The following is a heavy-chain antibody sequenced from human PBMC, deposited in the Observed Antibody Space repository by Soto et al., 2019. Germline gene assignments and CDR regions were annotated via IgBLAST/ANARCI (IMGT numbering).Heavy chain of an antibody. Sequence: EVQLVESGGGLVQPGRSLRLSCAASGFTFDDYAMHWVRQAPGKGLEWVSGISWNSGSIGYADSVKGRFTISRDNAKNSLYLQMNSLRAEDTALYYCAKMRAGTYCSGGSCYYYGMDVWGQGTTVTVSS. CDR2: ISWNSGSI. J-gene: IGHJ6*02. V-gene: IGHV3-9*01. CDR1: GFTFDDYA. CDR3: AKMRAGTYCSGGSCYYYGMDV. D-gene: IGHD2-15*01.